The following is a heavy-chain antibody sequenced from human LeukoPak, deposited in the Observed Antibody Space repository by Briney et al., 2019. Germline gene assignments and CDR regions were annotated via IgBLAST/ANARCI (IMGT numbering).Heavy chain of an antibody. J-gene: IGHJ6*02. CDR3: ARERAAAGGIHSGMDV. Sequence: SETLSLTCTVSGGSISSYYWSWIRQPPGKGLEWIGYIYYSGSTNYNPSLKSRVTISVDTSKNQFSLKLSSVTAADTAVYYCARERAAAGGIHSGMDVWGQGTTDTVSS. CDR1: GGSISSYY. CDR2: IYYSGST. D-gene: IGHD6-13*01. V-gene: IGHV4-59*01.